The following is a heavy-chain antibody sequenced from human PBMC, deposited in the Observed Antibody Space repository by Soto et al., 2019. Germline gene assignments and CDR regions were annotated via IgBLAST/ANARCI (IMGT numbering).Heavy chain of an antibody. CDR1: GGTFSSYA. V-gene: IGHV1-69*13. CDR2: IIPIFGTA. Sequence: SVKVSCKASGGTFSSYAISWVRQAPGQGLEWMGGIIPIFGTANYAQKFQGRVTITADESTSTAYMELSSLRSGDTAVYYCAREVRGYSYGPNDAFDIWGQGTMVTVSS. J-gene: IGHJ3*02. D-gene: IGHD5-18*01. CDR3: AREVRGYSYGPNDAFDI.